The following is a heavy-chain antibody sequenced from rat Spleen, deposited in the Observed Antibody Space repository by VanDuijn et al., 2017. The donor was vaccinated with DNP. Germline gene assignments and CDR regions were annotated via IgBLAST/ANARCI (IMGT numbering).Heavy chain of an antibody. CDR2: IRANGIT. CDR1: GFSLADYS. J-gene: IGHJ2*01. Sequence: QVQLKESGPGLVQPSQTLSLACTVSGFSLADYSIHWVRQPPGEGLEWMGRIRANGITDYNPALTSRLSISRDTSKSQVFLKMNSLQTEYTAIYFCTRDVPNYLDYWGQGVMVTVSS. D-gene: IGHD3-6*01. CDR3: TRDVPNYLDY. V-gene: IGHV2-19*01.